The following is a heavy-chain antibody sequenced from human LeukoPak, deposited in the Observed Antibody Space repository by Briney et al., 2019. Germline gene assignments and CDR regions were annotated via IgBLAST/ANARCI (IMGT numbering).Heavy chain of an antibody. CDR2: IKQDGSEK. D-gene: IGHD5-24*01. CDR3: ARGGRWLQLRGYFDY. Sequence: GSLRLSCAASGFTFSSYWMSWVRQAPGKGLEWVANIKQDGSEKYYVDSVKGRFTISRDNAKNSLYLQMNSLRAEDTAVYYCARGGRWLQLRGYFDYWGQGTLVTVSS. CDR1: GFTFSSYW. J-gene: IGHJ4*02. V-gene: IGHV3-7*01.